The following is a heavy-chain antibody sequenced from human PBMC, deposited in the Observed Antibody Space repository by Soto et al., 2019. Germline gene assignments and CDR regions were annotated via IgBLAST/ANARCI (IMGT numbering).Heavy chain of an antibody. CDR1: GYSFTRYW. CDR3: AASGPREFDP. J-gene: IGHJ5*02. CDR2: IDPSDSYT. V-gene: IGHV5-10-1*01. D-gene: IGHD3-16*01. Sequence: VESLKTCCNTSGYSFTRYWIIWVRQMPGKGLEWMGRIDPSDSYTNYSPSFQGHVAISADKSISTAYLQWSSLKASDTAMYYCAASGPREFDPWGQGTLVTVSS.